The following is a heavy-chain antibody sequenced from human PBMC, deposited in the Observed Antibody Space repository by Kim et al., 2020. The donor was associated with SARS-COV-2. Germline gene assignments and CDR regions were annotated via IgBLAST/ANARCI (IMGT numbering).Heavy chain of an antibody. V-gene: IGHV1-69*13. CDR2: IIPIFGTA. J-gene: IGHJ4*02. CDR1: GGTFSSYA. CDR3: ARYDGSWNPTFDY. Sequence: SVKVSCKASGGTFSSYAISWVRQAPGQGLEWMGGIIPIFGTANYAQKFQGRVTITADESTSTAYMELSSLRSEDTAVYYCARYDGSWNPTFDYWGQGTLVTVSS. D-gene: IGHD6-13*01.